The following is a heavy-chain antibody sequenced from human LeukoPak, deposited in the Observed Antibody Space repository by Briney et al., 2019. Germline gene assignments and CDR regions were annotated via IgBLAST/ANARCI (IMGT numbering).Heavy chain of an antibody. CDR1: GFTFSSYG. D-gene: IGHD3/OR15-3a*01. CDR2: IWYDGSSD. J-gene: IGHJ6*03. CDR3: ARGTGNYFYYMAV. Sequence: GGPLRLSCAASGFTFSSYGMHWVRQAPGKGLEWVALIWYDGSSDYYAHSVKGRFTISRDNSKNTLYLQMNSLRAEDTAVYYCARGTGNYFYYMAVWGKGTTVTVSS. V-gene: IGHV3-33*01.